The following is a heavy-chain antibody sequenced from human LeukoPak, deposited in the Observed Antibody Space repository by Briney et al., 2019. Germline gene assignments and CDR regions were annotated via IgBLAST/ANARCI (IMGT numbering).Heavy chain of an antibody. V-gene: IGHV3-30-3*01. CDR2: ISYDGSNK. J-gene: IGHJ4*02. CDR1: GFIFSNYV. CDR3: ARGWDRDCTSTSCYIAYN. Sequence: PGGSLRLPCAASGFIFSNYVMPWVRQSPGKGLEWVAVISYDGSNKYYADSVKGRFTISRDNSKNTLYLQMNSLRAEDTAVYYCARGWDRDCTSTSCYIAYNWGQGTLVSVSS. D-gene: IGHD2-2*02.